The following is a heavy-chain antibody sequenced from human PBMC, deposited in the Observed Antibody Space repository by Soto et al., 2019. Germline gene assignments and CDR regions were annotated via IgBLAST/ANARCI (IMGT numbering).Heavy chain of an antibody. CDR3: XXXXFP. CDR1: GXSIXXXXYX. CDR2: IYYSGST. V-gene: IGHV4-31*01. J-gene: IGHJ5*02. Sequence: QVQLQESGPGLVKPSQTLSLTCTXSGXSIXXXXYXXXWIRQHPGKGLEWIGYIYYSGSTYYKPSXXXXXXXXXXXXXXXXXXXXXXXXXXXXXXXXXXXXXFPWGRGTLVTVSS.